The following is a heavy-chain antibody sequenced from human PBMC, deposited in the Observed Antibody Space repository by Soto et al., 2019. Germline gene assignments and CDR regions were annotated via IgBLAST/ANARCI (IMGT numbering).Heavy chain of an antibody. Sequence: QVQLQESGPGLVKPSETVSLTCTVSGGSVSLYYWTWVRRPPGKGLAWIAYIYYVVTTNYNPSLKSRVTISLDTSKNQFSLWLTSVTAADTAVYYCARGRHWLDYWGQGTLLTVSS. D-gene: IGHD6-19*01. J-gene: IGHJ4*02. CDR1: GGSVSLYY. CDR2: IYYVVTT. CDR3: ARGRHWLDY. V-gene: IGHV4-59*02.